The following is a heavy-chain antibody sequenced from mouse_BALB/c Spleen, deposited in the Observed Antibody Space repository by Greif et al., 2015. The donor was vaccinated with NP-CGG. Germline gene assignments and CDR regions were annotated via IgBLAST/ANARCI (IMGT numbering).Heavy chain of an antibody. CDR1: GYTFTSYW. D-gene: IGHD1-2*01. Sequence: VKLMESGAELAKPGASVKMSCKASGYTFTSYWMHWVKQRPGQGLEWIGYINPSTGYTEYNQKFKDKATLTADKSSSTAYMQLSSLTSEDSAVYYCARLRLRYFDVWGAGTTVTVSS. J-gene: IGHJ1*01. CDR3: ARLRLRYFDV. V-gene: IGHV1-7*01. CDR2: INPSTGYT.